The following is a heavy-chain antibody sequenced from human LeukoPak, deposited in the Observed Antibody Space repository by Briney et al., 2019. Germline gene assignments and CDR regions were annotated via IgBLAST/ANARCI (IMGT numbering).Heavy chain of an antibody. Sequence: GGSLRLSCAASGFTFDDYAMHWVRPAPGKGLEWVSGISWNSGSIGYADSVKGRFTISRDNAKNSLYLQMNSLRAEDTALYYCAKAGGAAAGGFDYWGQGTRVTVSS. V-gene: IGHV3-9*01. CDR3: AKAGGAAAGGFDY. D-gene: IGHD6-13*01. CDR1: GFTFDDYA. CDR2: ISWNSGSI. J-gene: IGHJ4*02.